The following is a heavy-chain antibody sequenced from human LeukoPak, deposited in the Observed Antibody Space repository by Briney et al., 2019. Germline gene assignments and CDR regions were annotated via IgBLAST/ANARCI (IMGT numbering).Heavy chain of an antibody. J-gene: IGHJ5*02. CDR2: ISYDGSNK. Sequence: GGSLRLSCAASGFTFSSYAMHWVRQAPGKGLEWVAVISYDGSNKYYADSVKGRFTISRDNSKNTLYLQMNSLRAEGTAVYYCAREGAGSWFDPWGQGTLVTVSS. V-gene: IGHV3-30-3*01. CDR3: AREGAGSWFDP. CDR1: GFTFSSYA. D-gene: IGHD1-26*01.